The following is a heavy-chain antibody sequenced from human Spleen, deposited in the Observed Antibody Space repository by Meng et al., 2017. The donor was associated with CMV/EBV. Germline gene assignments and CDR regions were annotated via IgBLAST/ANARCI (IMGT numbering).Heavy chain of an antibody. J-gene: IGHJ6*02. CDR2: IKQDGSEK. CDR3: ARHPSWVSGMDV. D-gene: IGHD6-6*01. CDR1: GLTFSSYW. Sequence: GGSLRLSCAVSGLTFSSYWMTWVRQAPGKGLEWVANIKQDGSEKYYVDSVKGRFTISKDNAKNSLSLQMNSLRVEDTAIYYCARHPSWVSGMDVWGQGTTVTVSS. V-gene: IGHV3-7*01.